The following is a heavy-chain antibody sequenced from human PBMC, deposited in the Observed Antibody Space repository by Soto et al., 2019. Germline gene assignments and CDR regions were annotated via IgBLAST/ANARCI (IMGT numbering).Heavy chain of an antibody. J-gene: IGHJ4*02. Sequence: KLSCKASGGTFSSYTIGWVRQAPGQGLEWMGRIIPILGIANYAQKFQGRVTITADKSTSRAYMELSSLRSEDTAVYYCARGGYCSGGSCYSADGLIDYFDYWGQGTLVTVSS. D-gene: IGHD2-15*01. CDR3: ARGGYCSGGSCYSADGLIDYFDY. V-gene: IGHV1-69*02. CDR2: IIPILGIA. CDR1: GGTFSSYT.